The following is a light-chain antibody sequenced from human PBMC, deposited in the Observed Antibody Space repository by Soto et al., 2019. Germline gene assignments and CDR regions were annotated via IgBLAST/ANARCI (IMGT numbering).Light chain of an antibody. V-gene: IGLV1-40*01. CDR3: QSYDRSLSGSV. J-gene: IGLJ2*01. CDR1: SSNIGAGSD. CDR2: ANN. Sequence: QAVVTQPPSMSGAPGQRITISCAGSSSNIGAGSDVHWYQQLPGTAPKLLIYANNNRPSGVPDRFSGSKSGTSASLAITGLQAEDEADYYCQSYDRSLSGSVFGGGTKLTVL.